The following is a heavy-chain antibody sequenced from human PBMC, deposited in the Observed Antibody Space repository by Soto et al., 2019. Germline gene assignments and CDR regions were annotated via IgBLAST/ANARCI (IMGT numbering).Heavy chain of an antibody. Sequence: EVQLLEAGGGLVQPGESLRLSCAASGFTFSSYAMSWVRQAPGKGLEWGTVISGSDDSTYYAVSVTGRFTIYRDNSKNTLYLQMNSPRAEDTAVYYCAKRSSSSTFAYWGQGTLVTVSS. CDR3: AKRSSSSTFAY. CDR1: GFTFSSYA. J-gene: IGHJ4*02. D-gene: IGHD6-6*01. CDR2: ISGSDDST. V-gene: IGHV3-23*01.